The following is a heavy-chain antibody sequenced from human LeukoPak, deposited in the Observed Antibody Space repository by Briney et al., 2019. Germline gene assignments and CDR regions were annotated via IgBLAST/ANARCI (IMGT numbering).Heavy chain of an antibody. Sequence: GGSLRLSCAASGFTFSNAWMSWVRQAPGKGLECVGRIKSKTDGVTPDYAAPVKGRFTISRDDSKNTLYLQMNSLKTEDTAVYYCTTELLWFGELSYYFDYWGQGTLVTVSS. CDR1: GFTFSNAW. CDR3: TTELLWFGELSYYFDY. V-gene: IGHV3-15*01. D-gene: IGHD3-10*01. CDR2: IKSKTDGVTP. J-gene: IGHJ4*02.